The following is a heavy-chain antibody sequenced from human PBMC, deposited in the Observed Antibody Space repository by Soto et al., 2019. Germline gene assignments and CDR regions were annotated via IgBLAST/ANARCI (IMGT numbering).Heavy chain of an antibody. Sequence: QPGGSLRLSCVGSGFNFGDYGMHWVRHTPGKGLEWVAVIGNDGAARFYGDSVKGRFTISRDNSRSTFYLQMNSLRPEDTAIYYCAKETIAVAGPNYFDFWGQGTQVTVSS. D-gene: IGHD6-19*01. CDR1: GFNFGDYG. CDR3: AKETIAVAGPNYFDF. V-gene: IGHV3-30*18. CDR2: IGNDGAAR. J-gene: IGHJ4*02.